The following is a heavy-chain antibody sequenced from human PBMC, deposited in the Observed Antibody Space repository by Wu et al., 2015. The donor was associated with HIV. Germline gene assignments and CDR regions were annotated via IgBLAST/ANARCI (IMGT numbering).Heavy chain of an antibody. CDR3: ARNRDTAIINFFDH. Sequence: QVHLLQSGGEVKKPGSSVKVSCQSSGDTFKTHSFNWLRQAPGQGPEWMGMIIPLYGTSNYAQKFQDRVTITADESATTVYMEVTSLTSDDTAVYYCARNRDTAIINFFDHWGQGTLVTVSS. CDR2: IIPLYGTS. V-gene: IGHV1-69*15. CDR1: GDTFKTHS. D-gene: IGHD5-18*01. J-gene: IGHJ4*02.